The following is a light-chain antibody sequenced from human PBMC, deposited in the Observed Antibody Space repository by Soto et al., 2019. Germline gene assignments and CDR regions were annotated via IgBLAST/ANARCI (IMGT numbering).Light chain of an antibody. V-gene: IGLV2-14*01. J-gene: IGLJ1*01. CDR1: SSDVGGYNY. CDR2: EVS. Sequence: QSALTQPASVSGSPGQSITISCTGTSSDVGGYNYVSWYQQHPGKAPKLMIYEVSNRPSGVSIRFSGSKSGNTASLTISGLQAEDEADYYCNSYISSGTLVFGTGTQLTVL. CDR3: NSYISSGTLV.